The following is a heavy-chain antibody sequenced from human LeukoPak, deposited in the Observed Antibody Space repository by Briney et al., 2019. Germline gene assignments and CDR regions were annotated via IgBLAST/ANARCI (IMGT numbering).Heavy chain of an antibody. V-gene: IGHV3-30*02. CDR1: GFTFSSYG. CDR3: AKDKSIAAPVYYMDV. J-gene: IGHJ6*03. CDR2: IRYDGSNK. D-gene: IGHD6-6*01. Sequence: GGSLRPXCAASGFTFSSYGMHWVRQAPGKELEWVAFIRYDGSNKYYADSVKGRFTISRDNSKNTLYLQMNSLRAEDTAVYYCAKDKSIAAPVYYMDVWGKGTTVTVSS.